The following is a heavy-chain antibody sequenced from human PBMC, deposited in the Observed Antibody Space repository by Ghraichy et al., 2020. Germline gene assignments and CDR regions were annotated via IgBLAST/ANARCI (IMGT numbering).Heavy chain of an antibody. CDR2: ISGSRGNT. D-gene: IGHD4-17*01. J-gene: IGHJ3*01. Sequence: LSLTCAASGFTFRNYAMAWVRQAPGKGLEWVSAISGSRGNTYYADSVMGRFTISRDNSMNTLYLQMNSLSPDDPAVDYCAKERDSGDYHWAGAFHLWGQGTMVTVSS. CDR3: AKERDSGDYHWAGAFHL. CDR1: GFTFRNYA. V-gene: IGHV3-23*01.